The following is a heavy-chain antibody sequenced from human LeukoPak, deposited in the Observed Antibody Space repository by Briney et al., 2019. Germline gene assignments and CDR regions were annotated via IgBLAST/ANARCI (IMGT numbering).Heavy chain of an antibody. CDR2: IYYSGST. V-gene: IGHV4-59*08. J-gene: IGHJ5*02. CDR3: ARRPIVGATEYNWFDP. CDR1: GGSISSYY. D-gene: IGHD1-26*01. Sequence: PSETLSLTCTVSGGSISSYYWSWIRQPPGKGLEWIGYIYYSGSTYYNPSLKSRVTISVDTSKNQFSLKLSSVTAADTAVYYCARRPIVGATEYNWFDPWGQGTLVTVSS.